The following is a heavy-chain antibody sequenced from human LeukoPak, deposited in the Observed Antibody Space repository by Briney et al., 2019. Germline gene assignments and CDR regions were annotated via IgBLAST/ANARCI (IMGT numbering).Heavy chain of an antibody. CDR1: GFTFSSYG. CDR2: IWYDGSNK. CDR3: ARPLGIAAADAFDI. Sequence: GRSLRLSCAASGFTFSSYGMPWVRQAPGKGLEWVAVIWYDGSNKYYADSVKGRFTISRDNSKNTLYLQMNSLRAEDTAVYYCARPLGIAAADAFDIWGQGTMVTVSS. V-gene: IGHV3-33*01. J-gene: IGHJ3*02. D-gene: IGHD6-13*01.